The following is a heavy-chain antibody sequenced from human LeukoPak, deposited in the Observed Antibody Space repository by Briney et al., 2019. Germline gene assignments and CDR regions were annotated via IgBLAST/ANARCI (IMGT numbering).Heavy chain of an antibody. D-gene: IGHD1-26*01. J-gene: IGHJ4*02. V-gene: IGHV3-74*01. CDR2: INSDGSST. CDR1: GITFSSYW. CDR3: ARAGLGSYLTLRLFIGNFFDY. Sequence: PGGSLRLSCAASGITFSSYWMHWVRQAPGKGLVWVSRINSDGSSTSYADSVKGRFTISRDNAKNTLYLQMNSLRAEDTAVYYCARAGLGSYLTLRLFIGNFFDYWGQGTLVTVSS.